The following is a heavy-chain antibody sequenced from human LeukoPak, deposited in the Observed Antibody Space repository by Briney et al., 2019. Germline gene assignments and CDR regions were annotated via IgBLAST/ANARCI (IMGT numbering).Heavy chain of an antibody. CDR3: ARPTTVTMVDAFNI. J-gene: IGHJ3*02. Sequence: GGSLRLSCAAAGFNFSNYWMTWVRQAPGKGLEWVANIKQDGTEKYYVDSVKGRFTISRDNAKNSLYLQMNSLRAVDTAVYFCARPTTVTMVDAFNIWGLGTVVTVSS. D-gene: IGHD4-17*01. CDR2: IKQDGTEK. CDR1: GFNFSNYW. V-gene: IGHV3-7*04.